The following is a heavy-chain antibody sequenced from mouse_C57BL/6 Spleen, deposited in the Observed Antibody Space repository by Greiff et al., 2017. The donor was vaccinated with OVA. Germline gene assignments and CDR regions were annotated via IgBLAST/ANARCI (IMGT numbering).Heavy chain of an antibody. J-gene: IGHJ3*01. CDR3: ARSPYDGYYGFAY. Sequence: VQLQQSGAELAKPGASVKLSCKASGYTFTSYWMHWVKQRPGQGLEWIGYINPSSGYTKYTQKFKDTSTLTADNSSSTAYMQLSSLTYEDSAVXYCARSPYDGYYGFAYWGQGTLVTVSA. CDR1: GYTFTSYW. CDR2: INPSSGYT. V-gene: IGHV1-7*01. D-gene: IGHD2-3*01.